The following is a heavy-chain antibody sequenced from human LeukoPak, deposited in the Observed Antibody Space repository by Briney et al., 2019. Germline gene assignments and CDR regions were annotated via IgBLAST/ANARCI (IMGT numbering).Heavy chain of an antibody. D-gene: IGHD1-26*01. CDR3: AKDSEVSWELLFVPPPKYYFDY. V-gene: IGHV4-30-2*01. Sequence: SQTLSLTCAVSGGSISSGGYSWSWIRQPPGKGLEWIGYIYHSGSTYYNPSLKSRVTISVDRSKNQFSLKLSSVTAADTAVYYCAKDSEVSWELLFVPPPKYYFDYWGQGTLVTVSS. CDR2: IYHSGST. CDR1: GGSISSGGYS. J-gene: IGHJ4*02.